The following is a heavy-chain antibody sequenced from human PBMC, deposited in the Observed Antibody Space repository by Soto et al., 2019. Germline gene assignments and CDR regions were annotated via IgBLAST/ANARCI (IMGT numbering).Heavy chain of an antibody. D-gene: IGHD1-26*01. CDR1: GGTFSSYA. CDR2: IIPIFGTA. Sequence: QVQLVQSGAEVKKPGSSVKVSCKASGGTFSSYAISWVRQAPGQGLEWMGGIIPIFGTANYAQKFRGRVTITADESTSTAYMELSSLRSEDTAVYYCARDQRRELKEFHWFDPWGQGTLVTVSS. CDR3: ARDQRRELKEFHWFDP. J-gene: IGHJ5*02. V-gene: IGHV1-69*01.